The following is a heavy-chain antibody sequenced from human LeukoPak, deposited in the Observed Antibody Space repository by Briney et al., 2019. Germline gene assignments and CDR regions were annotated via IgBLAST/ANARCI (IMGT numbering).Heavy chain of an antibody. V-gene: IGHV4-30-2*01. CDR2: IYHSGST. CDR3: ARANTYYYDSSGYYPYYFDY. D-gene: IGHD3-22*01. Sequence: PSETLSLTCAVSGGSISSGGYSWSWLRQPPGKGLEWIGYIYHSGSTYYNPSLKSRVTISVDRSKNQFSLKLSSVTAADTAVYYCARANTYYYDSSGYYPYYFDYWGQGTLVTVSS. CDR1: GGSISSGGYS. J-gene: IGHJ4*02.